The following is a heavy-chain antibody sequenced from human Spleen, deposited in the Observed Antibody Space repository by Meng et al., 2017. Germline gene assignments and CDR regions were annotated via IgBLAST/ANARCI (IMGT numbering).Heavy chain of an antibody. Sequence: EVQLLESGGGLVQPGGSLRLSCAASGFTFSSYAMNWVRQAPGKGLEWVSGLSVSGGSTYYADSVKGRFTISRDNSKNTLYLQMNSLRAEDTAVYYCAKVHWNSYYFDYWGQGTLVTVSS. V-gene: IGHV3-23*01. J-gene: IGHJ4*02. CDR2: LSVSGGST. CDR3: AKVHWNSYYFDY. D-gene: IGHD1-7*01. CDR1: GFTFSSYA.